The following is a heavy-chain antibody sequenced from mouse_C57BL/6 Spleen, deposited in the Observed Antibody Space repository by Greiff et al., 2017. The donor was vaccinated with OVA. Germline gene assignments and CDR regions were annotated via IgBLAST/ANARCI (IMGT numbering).Heavy chain of an antibody. CDR2: IDPNSGGT. V-gene: IGHV1-72*01. J-gene: IGHJ2*01. CDR1: GYTFTSYW. D-gene: IGHD1-1*01. CDR3: ARDGSSPHLGY. Sequence: QVQLKQPGAELVKPGASVKLSCKASGYTFTSYWMHWVKQRPGRGLEWIGRIDPNSGGTKYNEKFKSKATLTVDKPSSTAYMQLSSLTSEDSAVYYCARDGSSPHLGYWGQGTTLTVSS.